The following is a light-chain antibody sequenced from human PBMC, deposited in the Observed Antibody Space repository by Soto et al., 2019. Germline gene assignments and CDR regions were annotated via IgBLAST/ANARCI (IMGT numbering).Light chain of an antibody. Sequence: EIVLTQSPGTVSLSPGERATLSCRASQSVSSSYLAWYQQKPGQAPRLLIYGASSRATGIPDRFSGSGSGTDFTLTISRLEPEDSAVYYCQQYGSSAGYTFGQGTKLEIK. J-gene: IGKJ2*01. CDR2: GAS. CDR3: QQYGSSAGYT. V-gene: IGKV3-20*01. CDR1: QSVSSSY.